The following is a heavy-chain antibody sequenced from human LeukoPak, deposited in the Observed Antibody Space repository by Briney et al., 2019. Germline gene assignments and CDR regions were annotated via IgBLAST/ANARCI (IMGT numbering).Heavy chain of an antibody. CDR2: IIPIFGTA. CDR1: GGTFSSYA. CDR3: ARQMATSEGLIDY. Sequence: ASVKVSCKASGGTFSSYAISWVRQAPGQGLEWMGGIIPIFGTANYAQKFQGRVTITADKSTSTAYMELSSLRSEDTAVYYCARQMATSEGLIDYWGQGTLVTVSS. D-gene: IGHD5-24*01. V-gene: IGHV1-69*06. J-gene: IGHJ4*02.